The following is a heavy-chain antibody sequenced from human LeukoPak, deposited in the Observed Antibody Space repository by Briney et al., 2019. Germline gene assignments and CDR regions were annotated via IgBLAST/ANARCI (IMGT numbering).Heavy chain of an antibody. CDR1: GYTFTGYY. CDR3: ARGGKGDYDFDY. D-gene: IGHD4-17*01. CDR2: ISAYNGNT. J-gene: IGHJ4*02. V-gene: IGHV1-18*04. Sequence: ASVKVSCKASGYTFTGYYMHWVRQAPGQGLEWMGWISAYNGNTNYAQKLQGRVTMTTDTSTSTAYMELRSLRSDDTAVYYCARGGKGDYDFDYWGQGTLVTVSS.